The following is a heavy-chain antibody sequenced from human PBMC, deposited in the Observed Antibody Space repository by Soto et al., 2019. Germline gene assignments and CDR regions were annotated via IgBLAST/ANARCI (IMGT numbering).Heavy chain of an antibody. CDR2: INPNSGGT. D-gene: IGHD3-22*01. CDR1: GYTFTGYY. J-gene: IGHJ5*02. V-gene: IGHV1-2*04. Sequence: QVQLVQSGAEVKKPGASVKVSCKASGYTFTGYYMHWVRQAPGQGLEWMGWINPNSGGTNYAQKFQGWVTMTRDTSISTAYMELSRLRSDDTAVYYCARAIPYYGSSGYPGWFDPWGQGTLVTVSS. CDR3: ARAIPYYGSSGYPGWFDP.